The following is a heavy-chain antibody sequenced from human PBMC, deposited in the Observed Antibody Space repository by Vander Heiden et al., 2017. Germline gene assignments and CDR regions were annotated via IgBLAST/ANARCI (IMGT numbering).Heavy chain of an antibody. D-gene: IGHD3-16*01. CDR1: GFTFSSYG. J-gene: IGHJ4*02. V-gene: IGHV3-33*01. CDR3: ARDPGGGYFDY. CDR2: ICYDGSNK. Sequence: QAQLVESGGGVVQPGRSLRLSCAASGFTFSSYGMHWVRQAPGEGLDWVAVICYDGSNKYYADSVKGRFTISRDNSKHPLYLQMNSLRAEDTAVYYCARDPGGGYFDYWGQGTLVTVSS.